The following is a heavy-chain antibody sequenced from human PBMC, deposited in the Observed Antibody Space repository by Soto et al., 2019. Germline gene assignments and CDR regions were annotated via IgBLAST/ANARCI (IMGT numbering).Heavy chain of an antibody. J-gene: IGHJ4*02. V-gene: IGHV4-39*01. CDR1: GGSISSNDYQ. Sequence: QLQLHESGPGLVKSSETLSLSCSVSGGSISSNDYQWGWIRQPPGKGLEWIGSLYYSGSAYYGPSLNSRVTISVDTSKNQFSLNLDSVTAADTALYYCARVYSNSVNVYFDYWGQGTLVIVSS. CDR3: ARVYSNSVNVYFDY. D-gene: IGHD6-6*01. CDR2: LYYSGSA.